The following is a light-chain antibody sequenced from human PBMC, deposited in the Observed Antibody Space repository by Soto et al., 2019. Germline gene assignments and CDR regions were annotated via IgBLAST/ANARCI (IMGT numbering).Light chain of an antibody. V-gene: IGKV3-20*01. CDR1: QSVKSSY. Sequence: EIVMTQSPATLSVCEGDRASRSCRASQSVKSSYFACYQHKPGQARSLLIYGTSSGATGIPDRFSGSGSGTDFTLTISRLEPEDFAVYYCQQYGSSITFGQGTQLEIK. CDR2: GTS. J-gene: IGKJ5*01. CDR3: QQYGSSIT.